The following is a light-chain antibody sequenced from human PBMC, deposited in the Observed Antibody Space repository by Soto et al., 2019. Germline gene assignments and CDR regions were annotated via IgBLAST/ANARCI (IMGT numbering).Light chain of an antibody. CDR2: GAS. CDR3: QQYCSSPRT. V-gene: IGKV3-20*01. Sequence: EIVLTQSSGTLSLSPGERATLSCRASQSVSSSYLAWYQQKPGQAPRLLIYGASSRATGIPDRFSGSGSGTDFTLTISRLEPEDFAVYYRQQYCSSPRTFGPGTKVDIK. J-gene: IGKJ3*01. CDR1: QSVSSSY.